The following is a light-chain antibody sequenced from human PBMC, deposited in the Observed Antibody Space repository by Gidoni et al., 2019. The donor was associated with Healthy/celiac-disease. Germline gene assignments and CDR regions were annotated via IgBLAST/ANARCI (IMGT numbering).Light chain of an antibody. Sequence: EIVLTQSPATLSLSPGDRATLSCRASQSVSSYLAWYQQKPGQAPRLLIYDASNGATGIPARFSGSGSGTDFTLTISSLEPEDFAVYYCQQRSNWQYTFGQGTKLEIK. CDR1: QSVSSY. CDR2: DAS. CDR3: QQRSNWQYT. J-gene: IGKJ2*01. V-gene: IGKV3-11*01.